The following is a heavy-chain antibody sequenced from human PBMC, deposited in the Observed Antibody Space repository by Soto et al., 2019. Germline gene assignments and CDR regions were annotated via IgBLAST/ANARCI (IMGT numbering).Heavy chain of an antibody. CDR2: IIPIFGTA. D-gene: IGHD2-15*01. CDR1: GGTFSSYA. J-gene: IGHJ6*03. Sequence: GASVKVSCKASGGTFSSYAISWVRQAPGQGLEWMGGIIPIFGTANYAQKFQGRVTMTEDTSTDTAYMELSSLGSEDTAVYYCATAARDYYYYYMDVWGKGTTVTVFS. CDR3: ATAARDYYYYYMDV. V-gene: IGHV1-69*06.